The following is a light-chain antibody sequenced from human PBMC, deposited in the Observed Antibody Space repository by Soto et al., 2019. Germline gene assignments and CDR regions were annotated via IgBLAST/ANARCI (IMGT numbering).Light chain of an antibody. Sequence: EIVLTQSPCTLALSPGERVTLSCRASQSVSIDLAWYQQKPGQAPRLLIYGASTRATDIPPSFTGSGSGTEFTLTISSLQSEDIEVYYCQQYNKWPQTFGQGTKVDIK. CDR3: QQYNKWPQT. CDR2: GAS. J-gene: IGKJ1*01. CDR1: QSVSID. V-gene: IGKV3-15*01.